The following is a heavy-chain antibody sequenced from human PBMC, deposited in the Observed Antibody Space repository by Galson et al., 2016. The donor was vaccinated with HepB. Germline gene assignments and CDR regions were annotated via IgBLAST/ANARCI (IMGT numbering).Heavy chain of an antibody. CDR3: LRRAVRGSGDIDYYGMDL. CDR2: LSKSGASN. D-gene: IGHD3-10*01. Sequence: SLRLSCATSGFIFSEYRMNWVRQAPGKGLEWLSSLSKSGASNYYAHEVQGRFTISRDNDKSALYLQMDHLGADDTAVYHCLRRAVRGSGDIDYYGMDLWGQGTTVTV. V-gene: IGHV3-21*06. CDR1: GFIFSEYR. J-gene: IGHJ6*02.